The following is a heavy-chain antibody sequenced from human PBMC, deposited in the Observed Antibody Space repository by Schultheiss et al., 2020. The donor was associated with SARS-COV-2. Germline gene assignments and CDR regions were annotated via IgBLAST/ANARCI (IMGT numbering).Heavy chain of an antibody. V-gene: IGHV1-2*06. CDR1: GYTFTSYG. CDR2: INPNSGGT. CDR3: AREPSGCSSTSCYWNWYFDL. J-gene: IGHJ2*01. Sequence: ASVKVSCKASGYTFTSYGISWVRQAPGQGLEWMGRINPNSGGTNYAQKFQGRVTMTRDTSISTAYMELSRLRSDDTAVYYCAREPSGCSSTSCYWNWYFDLWGRGTLVTVSS. D-gene: IGHD2-2*01.